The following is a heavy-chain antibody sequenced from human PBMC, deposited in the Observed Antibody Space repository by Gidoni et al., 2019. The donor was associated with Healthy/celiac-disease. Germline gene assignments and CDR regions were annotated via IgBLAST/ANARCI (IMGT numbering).Heavy chain of an antibody. CDR1: GFTFTSSA. CDR3: AAVVGDYGDYAFDY. V-gene: IGHV1-58*01. D-gene: IGHD4-17*01. Sequence: QVQLVQSGPEVKKPGASVKVSCKASGFTFTSSAVQWVRQARGQRFEWIGWIVVGSGNTNYAQKFQEIVTITMDMSTSTAYMELRSLRSEDTAVYYCAAVVGDYGDYAFDYWGQGTLVTVSS. J-gene: IGHJ4*02. CDR2: IVVGSGNT.